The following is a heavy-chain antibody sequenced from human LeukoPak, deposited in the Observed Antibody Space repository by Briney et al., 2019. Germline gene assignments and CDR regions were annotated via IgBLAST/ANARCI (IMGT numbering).Heavy chain of an antibody. D-gene: IGHD2-2*01. Sequence: SETLSLTCTVSGGSISSRIYYWGWIRQPPGKGLEWIGSIYYSGSTYYNPSLKSRVTISVDTSKNHFSLKLSSVTAADTAVYYCARLYCISGICYLDYWGQGNLVTVSS. J-gene: IGHJ4*02. CDR2: IYYSGST. V-gene: IGHV4-39*02. CDR1: GGSISSRIYY. CDR3: ARLYCISGICYLDY.